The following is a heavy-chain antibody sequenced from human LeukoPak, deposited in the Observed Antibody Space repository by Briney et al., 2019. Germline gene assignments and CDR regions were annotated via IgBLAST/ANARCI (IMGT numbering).Heavy chain of an antibody. CDR2: IHYSEST. D-gene: IGHD4-23*01. J-gene: IGHJ4*02. CDR3: ARAPSIGWKFPLEY. Sequence: SETLSLTCTVSGGSISRHYWNWIRQPPGRGLEWIGYIHYSESTNYNPSLKSRVTISVDPSKNQFSLKLSSVTAPDSAVYYCARAPSIGWKFPLEYWGQGALVTVSS. CDR1: GGSISRHY. V-gene: IGHV4-59*11.